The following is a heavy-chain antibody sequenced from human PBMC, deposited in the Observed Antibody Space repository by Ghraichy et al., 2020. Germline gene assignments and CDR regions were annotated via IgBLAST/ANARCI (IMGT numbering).Heavy chain of an antibody. CDR3: VRLRYFKMGGLTGFFRWIHP. Sequence: SETLSLTCTVSGGSINSYFWSWIRQPPGGGLEWIGYISSSGNPNYNSSLHSRVTISVDTSKNQFSLSLNSVTAADTAVYYCVRLRYFKMGGLTGFFRWIHPWSQGTLVTVSS. CDR1: GGSINSYF. V-gene: IGHV4-59*12. CDR2: ISSSGNP. J-gene: IGHJ5*02. D-gene: IGHD3-16*01.